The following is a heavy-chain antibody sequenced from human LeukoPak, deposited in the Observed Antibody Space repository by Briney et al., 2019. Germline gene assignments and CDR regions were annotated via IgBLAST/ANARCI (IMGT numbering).Heavy chain of an antibody. V-gene: IGHV4-61*01. CDR1: GGSVSSGSYY. Sequence: SETLSLTCTVSGGSVSSGSYYWSWIRQPPGKGLEWIGYIYYSGSTNYNPSLKSRVTISVDTSKNQFSLKLSSVTAADTAVYYCARLFLADSYGLINFDYWGQGTLVTVSS. CDR2: IYYSGST. D-gene: IGHD5-18*01. J-gene: IGHJ4*02. CDR3: ARLFLADSYGLINFDY.